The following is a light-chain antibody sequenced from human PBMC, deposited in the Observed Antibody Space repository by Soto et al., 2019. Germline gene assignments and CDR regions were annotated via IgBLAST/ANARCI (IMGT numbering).Light chain of an antibody. Sequence: DIQMAQSPSSLSASVGDRVTITCRASQTIRNYLNWYQQKPGKAPKLLIYGAINLHSGVPSRFSGSGSGTDFTLTINSLQPEDFATYYCQQSYSTPAWTFGQGTKVDNK. V-gene: IGKV1-39*01. CDR1: QTIRNY. CDR2: GAI. J-gene: IGKJ1*01. CDR3: QQSYSTPAWT.